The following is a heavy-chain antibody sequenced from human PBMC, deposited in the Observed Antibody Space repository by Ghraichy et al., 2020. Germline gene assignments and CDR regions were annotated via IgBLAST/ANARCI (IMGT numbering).Heavy chain of an antibody. CDR2: IYSGGST. J-gene: IGHJ6*02. CDR3: ARGLTDHQEYYYYGMDV. CDR1: GFTVSSNY. Sequence: GGSLRLSCAASGFTVSSNYMSWVRQAPGKGLEWVSVIYSGGSTYYADSVKGRFTISRDNSKNTLYLQMNSLRAEDTAVYYCARGLTDHQEYYYYGMDVWGQGTTVTVSS. V-gene: IGHV3-53*01. D-gene: IGHD1-14*01.